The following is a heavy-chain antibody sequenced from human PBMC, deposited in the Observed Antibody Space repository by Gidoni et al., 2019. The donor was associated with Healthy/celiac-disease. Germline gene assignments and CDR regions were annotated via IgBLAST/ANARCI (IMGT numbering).Heavy chain of an antibody. CDR1: GFSFDECA. D-gene: IGHD4-17*01. Sequence: EVQLVESGGGLVQPGGSLRLSCADSGFSFDECAMHWVRQAPGKGLEWVSGISWNSGSIGYADSVKGRFTISRDNDKNSLYLQMNSLRAEDTALYYCAKDAGNYGGNSFDYWGQGTLVTVSS. CDR3: AKDAGNYGGNSFDY. J-gene: IGHJ4*02. V-gene: IGHV3-9*01. CDR2: ISWNSGSI.